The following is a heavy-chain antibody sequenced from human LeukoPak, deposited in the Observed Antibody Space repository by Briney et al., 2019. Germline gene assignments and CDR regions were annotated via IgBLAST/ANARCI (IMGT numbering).Heavy chain of an antibody. CDR3: ATGPIDMIVDYLHY. J-gene: IGHJ4*02. D-gene: IGHD3-16*01. CDR2: FDPEDGEK. CDR1: GYTPTDLS. Sequence: EASVKASCKISGYTPTDLSMHWVRQAPGKGLEWMGRFDPEDGEKIYAQNFQGRVTMTEDTSADTAYMELYSLRSEDTAVYYCATGPIDMIVDYLHYWGQGTLVTVSS. V-gene: IGHV1-24*01.